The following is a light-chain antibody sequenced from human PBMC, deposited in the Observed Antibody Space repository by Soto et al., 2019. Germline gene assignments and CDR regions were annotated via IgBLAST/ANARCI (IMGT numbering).Light chain of an antibody. CDR3: QQYGSSFT. V-gene: IGKV3-20*01. CDR2: GAS. CDR1: QSVSSSY. Sequence: EIVLTQSPGTLSLSPGERATLSCRASQSVSSSYLAWYQQKPGQAPRLLLYGASSRATGIPDRFSGSGSGTDFTLTISRLEPEDDAVYYCQQYGSSFTFGPGTKVDIK. J-gene: IGKJ3*01.